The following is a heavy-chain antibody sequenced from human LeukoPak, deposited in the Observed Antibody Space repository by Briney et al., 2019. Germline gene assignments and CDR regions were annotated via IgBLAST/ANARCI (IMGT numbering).Heavy chain of an antibody. D-gene: IGHD6-19*01. CDR1: GFTFDDYA. Sequence: GGSLRLSCAGSGFTFDDYAMHWVRQAPGKGLEWVSGISWNSGRIGYADSVKGRFTISRDNAKNSLYLQMNSLRAEDTAVYYCASQGIAVARTFDYWGQGTLVTVSS. CDR3: ASQGIAVARTFDY. CDR2: ISWNSGRI. J-gene: IGHJ4*02. V-gene: IGHV3-9*01.